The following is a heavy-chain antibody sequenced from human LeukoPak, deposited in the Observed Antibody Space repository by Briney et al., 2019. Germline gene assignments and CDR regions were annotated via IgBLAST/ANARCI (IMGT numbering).Heavy chain of an antibody. CDR1: GYTFTSYG. J-gene: IGHJ4*02. CDR2: ISSYNGNT. D-gene: IGHD1-26*01. CDR3: ARDPTLGGSPFYFDY. V-gene: IGHV1-18*01. Sequence: ASVNVSCKASGYTFTSYGISWVRQAPGQGLEWMGLISSYNGNTNYAQKLQGRVNMTTDTSTSTAYMELRSLRSDDTAVYYCARDPTLGGSPFYFDYWGQGTLVSVSS.